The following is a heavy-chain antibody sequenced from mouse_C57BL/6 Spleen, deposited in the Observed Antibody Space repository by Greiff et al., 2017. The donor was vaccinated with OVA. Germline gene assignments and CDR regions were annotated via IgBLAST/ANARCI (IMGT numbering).Heavy chain of an antibody. CDR2: IGPSGSYT. D-gene: IGHD1-1*01. Sequence: QVQLQQPGAELVMPGASVTLSCKASGYTFTSYWMHWVKQRPGQGLEWLGEIGPSGSYTNYNQKFKGKSTLTVDKYSSTAYMQLSRLTSEDSAVYYCARVGGYTVPYAMDYWGQGTSVTVSS. V-gene: IGHV1-69*01. J-gene: IGHJ4*01. CDR1: GYTFTSYW. CDR3: ARVGGYTVPYAMDY.